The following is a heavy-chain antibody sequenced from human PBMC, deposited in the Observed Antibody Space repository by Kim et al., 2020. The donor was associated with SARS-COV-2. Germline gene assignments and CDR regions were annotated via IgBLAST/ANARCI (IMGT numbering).Heavy chain of an antibody. D-gene: IGHD4-17*01. Sequence: ADSAKGRFTISRDTSKNTLYLQMNSLRAEDTAVYYCARDLRGTTEYYFDYWGQGTLVTVSS. V-gene: IGHV3-53*01. CDR3: ARDLRGTTEYYFDY. J-gene: IGHJ4*02.